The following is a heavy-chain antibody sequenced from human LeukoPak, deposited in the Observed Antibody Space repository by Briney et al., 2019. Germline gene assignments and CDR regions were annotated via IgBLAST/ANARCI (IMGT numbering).Heavy chain of an antibody. J-gene: IGHJ3*02. CDR2: INHSGST. CDR3: ASDSSSYAFDI. Sequence: SETLSLTCAVSGDSISSSHWWSWVRQSPGKGLEWIGEINHSGSTNSNPSLKSRVTISVDTSKNQFSLKLSSVTAADTAVYYCASDSSSYAFDIWGQGTMVTVSS. V-gene: IGHV4-4*02. CDR1: GDSISSSHW. D-gene: IGHD6-13*01.